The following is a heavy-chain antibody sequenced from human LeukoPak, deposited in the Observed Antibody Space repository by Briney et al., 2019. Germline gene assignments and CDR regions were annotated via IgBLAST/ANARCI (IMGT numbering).Heavy chain of an antibody. J-gene: IGHJ4*02. CDR1: GFTFDDYA. Sequence: GGSLRLSCAASGFTFDDYAMHWVRQAPGKGLEWVSGLSWNGATVGYADSVKGRFTISRDNTKNSLYLQMSSLKTEDTALYYCAKDIGIALRGATFENWGQGTLVTVSS. V-gene: IGHV3-9*01. D-gene: IGHD3-10*01. CDR2: LSWNGATV. CDR3: AKDIGIALRGATFEN.